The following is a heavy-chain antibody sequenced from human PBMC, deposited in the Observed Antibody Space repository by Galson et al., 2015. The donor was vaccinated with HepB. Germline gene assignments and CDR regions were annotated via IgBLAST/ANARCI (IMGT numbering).Heavy chain of an antibody. D-gene: IGHD6-19*01. CDR1: GFTFSNAW. CDR2: IKSKTDGGTT. Sequence: SLRLSCAASGFTFSNAWMSWVRQAPGKGLEWVGRIKSKTDGGTTDYAAPVKGRFTISRDDSKNTLYLQMNSLKTEDTAVYYCTTHRAVAGPRNYFQHWGQGTLVTVSS. CDR3: TTHRAVAGPRNYFQH. J-gene: IGHJ1*01. V-gene: IGHV3-15*01.